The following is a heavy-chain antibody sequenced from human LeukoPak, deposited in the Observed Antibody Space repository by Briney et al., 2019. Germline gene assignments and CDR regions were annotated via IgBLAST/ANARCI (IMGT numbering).Heavy chain of an antibody. D-gene: IGHD3-10*01. CDR2: IYYSGST. CDR3: ARDAGRVVRGVIDY. J-gene: IGHJ4*02. CDR1: GGSISSSSYY. Sequence: PSETLSLTCTVSGGSISSSSYYWGWIRQPPGKGLEWIGSIYYSGSTYYNPSLKSRVTISVDTSKNQFSLKLSSVTAADTAVYYCARDAGRVVRGVIDYWGQGTLVTVSS. V-gene: IGHV4-39*07.